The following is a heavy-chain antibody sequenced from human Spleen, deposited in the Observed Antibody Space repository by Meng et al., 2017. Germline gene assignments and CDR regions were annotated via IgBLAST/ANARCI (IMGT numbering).Heavy chain of an antibody. Sequence: GESLKISCAASGFTFSSYGMHWVRQAPGKGLEWVAVIWYDGSNKYYADSVKGRFTISRDNAKNSLYLQMNSLRAEDTAVYYCARTRGSNAFDIWGQGTMVTVSS. CDR3: ARTRGSNAFDI. J-gene: IGHJ3*02. D-gene: IGHD3-16*01. CDR1: GFTFSSYG. CDR2: IWYDGSNK. V-gene: IGHV3-33*01.